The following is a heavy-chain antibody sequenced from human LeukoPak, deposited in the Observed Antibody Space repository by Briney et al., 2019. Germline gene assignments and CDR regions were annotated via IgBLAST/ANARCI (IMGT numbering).Heavy chain of an antibody. D-gene: IGHD3-9*01. CDR2: IYYSGTT. J-gene: IGHJ5*02. V-gene: IGHV4-39*07. CDR3: ARDKRSDIVSGYTTGFDP. CDR1: GGSISSSSYY. Sequence: SETLSLTCTVSGGSISSSSYYWGWIRQPPGKGLEWIGSIYYSGTTYYNPSLKSRVTISVDTSKNQFSLKLSSVTAADTGVYYCARDKRSDIVSGYTTGFDPWGQGTLVTVSS.